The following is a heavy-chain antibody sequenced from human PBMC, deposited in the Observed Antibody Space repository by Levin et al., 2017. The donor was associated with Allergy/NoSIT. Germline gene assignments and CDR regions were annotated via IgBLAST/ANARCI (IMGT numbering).Heavy chain of an antibody. V-gene: IGHV1-2*02. CDR1: GYTFSDYY. Sequence: ALVKVSCKTSGYTFSDYYLHWVRQAPGHGLEWMGWIHPDTGGKKYAQQFQGRVSMTREMSITTVYMELRNVTSDDTALYYCARDRSAADFDHWGQGTLVTVSS. D-gene: IGHD2-2*01. CDR2: IHPDTGGK. J-gene: IGHJ4*02. CDR3: ARDRSAADFDH.